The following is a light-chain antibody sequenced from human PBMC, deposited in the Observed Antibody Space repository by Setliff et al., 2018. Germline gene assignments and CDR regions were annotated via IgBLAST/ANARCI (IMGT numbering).Light chain of an antibody. Sequence: QSALTQPRSVSGSPGQSVTISCTGTSSDVGGYNYVSWYQQYPGKAPKLMIYDVSKRPSGVPDRFPGSKSGNTASLTISGLQAEDEADYYCCSYAGSYPYVFGTGTKGTVL. CDR2: DVS. CDR1: SSDVGGYNY. J-gene: IGLJ1*01. CDR3: CSYAGSYPYV. V-gene: IGLV2-11*01.